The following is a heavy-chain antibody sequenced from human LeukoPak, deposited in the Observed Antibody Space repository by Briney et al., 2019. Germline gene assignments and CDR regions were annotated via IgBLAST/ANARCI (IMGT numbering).Heavy chain of an antibody. Sequence: GGSLRLSCAASGFTFSSYSMNWVRQAPGKGLEWVSSFSSSSSYIYYADSVKGRFTISRDNAKNSLYLQMNSLRAEDTAVYYCARGGYSSTLYGRYQHWGQGTLVTVSP. D-gene: IGHD6-13*01. CDR2: FSSSSSYI. V-gene: IGHV3-21*01. CDR3: ARGGYSSTLYGRYQH. J-gene: IGHJ1*01. CDR1: GFTFSSYS.